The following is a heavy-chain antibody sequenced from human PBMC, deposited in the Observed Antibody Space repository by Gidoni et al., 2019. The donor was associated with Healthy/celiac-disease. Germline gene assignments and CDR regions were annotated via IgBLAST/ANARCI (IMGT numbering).Heavy chain of an antibody. CDR1: GGSISSSSYY. CDR3: ARGESGYYGPGDAFDI. CDR2: IYYSGST. Sequence: QLQLQESGPGLVKPSETLSLTCTVSGGSISSSSYYWGWIRQPPGKGLEWIGSIYYSGSTYYNPSLKSRVTISVDTSKNQFSLKLSSVTAADTAVYYCARGESGYYGPGDAFDIWGQGTMVTVSS. J-gene: IGHJ3*02. D-gene: IGHD3-22*01. V-gene: IGHV4-39*01.